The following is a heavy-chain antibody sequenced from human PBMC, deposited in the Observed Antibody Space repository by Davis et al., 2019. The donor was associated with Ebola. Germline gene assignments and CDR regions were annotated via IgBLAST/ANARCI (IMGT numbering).Heavy chain of an antibody. CDR2: MNPNSGNT. CDR3: AKGITPTDGNNY. Sequence: AASVKVSCKASGYTFTTYDINWVRQATGQGLEWMGWMNPNSGNTGYAQRFQGRVTMTRNTSISTAYMELSSLRSEDTAVYYCAKGITPTDGNNYWGQGTLVTVSS. D-gene: IGHD2/OR15-2a*01. V-gene: IGHV1-8*01. CDR1: GYTFTTYD. J-gene: IGHJ4*02.